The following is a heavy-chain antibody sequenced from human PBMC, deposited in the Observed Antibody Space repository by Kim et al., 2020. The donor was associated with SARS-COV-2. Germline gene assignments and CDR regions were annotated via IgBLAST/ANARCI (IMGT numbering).Heavy chain of an antibody. J-gene: IGHJ3*02. CDR3: ARFFQWELPHPYFAFDI. Sequence: LKSRGTISADTSKIQLSLKLSSVTAADTAVYYCARFFQWELPHPYFAFDIWGQGTMVTVSS. D-gene: IGHD1-26*01. V-gene: IGHV4-39*01.